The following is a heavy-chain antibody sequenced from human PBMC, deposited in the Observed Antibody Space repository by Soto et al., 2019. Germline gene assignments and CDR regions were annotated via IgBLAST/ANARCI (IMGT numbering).Heavy chain of an antibody. CDR2: ISSNGGST. Sequence: SVGSLRLSCAASGFTFSSYAMHWVRQAPGKGLEYVSAISSNGGSTYYANSVKGRFTISRDNSKNTLYLQMGSLRAEDMAVYYCARDASPYDFWSGYPLNWFDPWGQGTLVTVS. J-gene: IGHJ5*02. CDR1: GFTFSSYA. D-gene: IGHD3-3*01. CDR3: ARDASPYDFWSGYPLNWFDP. V-gene: IGHV3-64*01.